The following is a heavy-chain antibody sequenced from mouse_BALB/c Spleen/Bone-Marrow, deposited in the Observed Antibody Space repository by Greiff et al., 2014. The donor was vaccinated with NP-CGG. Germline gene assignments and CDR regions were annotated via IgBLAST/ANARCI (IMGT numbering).Heavy chain of an antibody. CDR3: ARYYYGSSYEYFDV. D-gene: IGHD1-1*01. V-gene: IGHV1-87*01. Sequence: QVQLKQSGAELARPGASVKLSCKASGYTFTSYWMQWVKQRPGQGLEWIGAIYPGDGDTRYTQKFKGKATLTADKSSRTAYMQLSSLASEDSAVYYCARYYYGSSYEYFDVWGAGTTVTVSS. CDR2: IYPGDGDT. J-gene: IGHJ1*01. CDR1: GYTFTSYW.